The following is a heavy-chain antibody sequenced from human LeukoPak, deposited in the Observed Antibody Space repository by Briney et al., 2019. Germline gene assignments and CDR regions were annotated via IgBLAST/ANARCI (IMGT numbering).Heavy chain of an antibody. CDR2: IYYSGST. CDR3: ASQRKTGEPYYFDY. CDR1: GGSISSSYYY. V-gene: IGHV4-39*02. D-gene: IGHD7-27*01. J-gene: IGHJ4*02. Sequence: SETLSLTCTVTGGSISSSYYYWGWIRQPPGEGLEWIGSIYYSGSTYYNPSLKSRVTISVDTSKNHFSLELNSVTAADTAVYYCASQRKTGEPYYFDYWGQGTLVTVSS.